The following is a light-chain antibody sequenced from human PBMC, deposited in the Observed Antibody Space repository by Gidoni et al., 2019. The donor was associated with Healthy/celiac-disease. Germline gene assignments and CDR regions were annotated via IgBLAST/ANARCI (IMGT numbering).Light chain of an antibody. CDR3: CAYAGSSTWV. CDR1: SSVVGSYNL. J-gene: IGLJ3*02. CDR2: ESS. Sequence: SLTPPSSVSGSPAPSINISSTGTSSVVGSYNLVSWYQQHPGKAPKLMIYESSKRPSGCSNRFSGFKSGNTAAQTIAGLQAEDEVDYYCCAYAGSSTWVFGGGTKLTVL. V-gene: IGLV2-23*01.